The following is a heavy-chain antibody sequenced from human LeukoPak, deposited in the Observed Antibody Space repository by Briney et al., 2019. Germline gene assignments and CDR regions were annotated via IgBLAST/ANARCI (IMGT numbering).Heavy chain of an antibody. J-gene: IGHJ4*02. CDR1: GGSISSSSYY. Sequence: SETLSLTCTVSGGSISSSSYYWGWIRQPPGKGLEWIGSIYYSGSTYYNPSLKSRVTISVDTSKNQFSLKLSSVTAADTAVYYCARLYCGGDCYLPHIDYWGQGTLVTVSS. D-gene: IGHD2-21*02. CDR2: IYYSGST. CDR3: ARLYCGGDCYLPHIDY. V-gene: IGHV4-39*01.